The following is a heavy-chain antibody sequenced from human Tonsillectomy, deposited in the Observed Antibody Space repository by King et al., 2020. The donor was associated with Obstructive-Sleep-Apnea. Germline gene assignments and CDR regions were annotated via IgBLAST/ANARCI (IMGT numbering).Heavy chain of an antibody. Sequence: ITLKESGPTLVKPTQTLTLTCTFSGFSLSTSGVGVGWIRQAPGKALEWLALISLDDDKRYSPSLKSRPTITKVTSENQVFLTVTNMDPVDTATYYCAHRSSGGPSGFDYWGQGTLVTVSS. V-gene: IGHV2-5*02. CDR1: GFSLSTSGVG. CDR2: ISLDDDK. J-gene: IGHJ4*02. D-gene: IGHD6-19*01. CDR3: AHRSSGGPSGFDY.